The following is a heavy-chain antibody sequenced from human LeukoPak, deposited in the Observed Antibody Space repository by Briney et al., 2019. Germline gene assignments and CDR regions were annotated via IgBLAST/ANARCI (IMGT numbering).Heavy chain of an antibody. CDR3: ATWSYSSSWEDFDC. J-gene: IGHJ4*02. D-gene: IGHD6-13*01. V-gene: IGHV3-23*01. Sequence: GGSLRLSCAATGFTFNTYATSWVRQAPGKGLEWVSAISSGGSSTYYADSVKGRFTISRDNSKNTLYLQMNSLRPEDTAVYYCATWSYSSSWEDFDCWGQGTLVTVSS. CDR2: ISSGGSST. CDR1: GFTFNTYA.